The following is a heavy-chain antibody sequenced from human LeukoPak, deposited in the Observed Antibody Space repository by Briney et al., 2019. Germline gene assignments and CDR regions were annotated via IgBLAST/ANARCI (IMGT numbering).Heavy chain of an antibody. J-gene: IGHJ6*03. V-gene: IGHV5-51*01. D-gene: IGHD6-19*01. Sequence: GESLKISCPGSGFSFPIYWIGWVRQMLGKGLEWMGNIYPGDSDTTYSPSFQGQVSISADRSISTAYLQWSSLKTSDSAIYYCARRVGSKSSGYYMDVWGNGTTVTVSS. CDR2: IYPGDSDT. CDR1: GFSFPIYW. CDR3: ARRVGSKSSGYYMDV.